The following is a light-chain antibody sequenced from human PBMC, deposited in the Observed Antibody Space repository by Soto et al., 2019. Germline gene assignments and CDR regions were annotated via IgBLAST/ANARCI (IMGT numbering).Light chain of an antibody. CDR2: GDT. J-gene: IGLJ2*01. Sequence: QSVLTQPPSVSGAPGQRVTISCTGSSSNIGAGYDVHWYQHLPGTGPKLLIYGDTNRPSGVPDRFSGSKSGTSASLAITGLQSEDEADYYCQSYDSSLSGHVVFGGGTKVT. CDR1: SSNIGAGYD. CDR3: QSYDSSLSGHVV. V-gene: IGLV1-40*01.